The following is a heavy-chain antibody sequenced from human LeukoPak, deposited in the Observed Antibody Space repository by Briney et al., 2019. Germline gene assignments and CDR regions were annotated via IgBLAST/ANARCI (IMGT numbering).Heavy chain of an antibody. CDR2: ISNNGGST. V-gene: IGHV3-64*01. Sequence: GGSLRLSCAASGFTFSTYAMHWVRQAPGKGLEYVSGISNNGGSTYYANPVKGRFTISRDNSKNTLYLQMNSLRAEDTAVYYCARGGSYLSAFDIWGQGTMVTVSS. CDR1: GFTFSTYA. CDR3: ARGGSYLSAFDI. D-gene: IGHD1-26*01. J-gene: IGHJ3*02.